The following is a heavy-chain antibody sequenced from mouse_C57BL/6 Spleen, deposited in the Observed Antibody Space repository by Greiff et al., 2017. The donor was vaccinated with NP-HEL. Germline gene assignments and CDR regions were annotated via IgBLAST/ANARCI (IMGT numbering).Heavy chain of an antibody. D-gene: IGHD2-4*01. CDR2: ISSGSSTI. V-gene: IGHV5-17*01. CDR3: ARNDYLYAMDY. CDR1: GFTFSDYG. Sequence: EVQLVESGGGLVKPGGSLKLSCAASGFTFSDYGMHWVRQAPEKGLEWVAYISSGSSTIYYADTVKGRFTISRDNAKNTLFLQMTSLRSEDTAMYYCARNDYLYAMDYWGQGTSVTVSS. J-gene: IGHJ4*01.